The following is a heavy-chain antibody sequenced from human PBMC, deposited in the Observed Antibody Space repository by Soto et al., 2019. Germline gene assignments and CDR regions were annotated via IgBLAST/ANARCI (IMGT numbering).Heavy chain of an antibody. Sequence: SVKVSCKTSGYTFTGYYMHWVRQAPGQGLERMGWINPNSGGTNYAQKFQGWVTMTRDTSISTAYMELSRLRSDDTAVYYCARYVEMATIIYLGMDVGGRAFTVSVS. J-gene: IGHJ6*01. V-gene: IGHV1-2*04. D-gene: IGHD5-12*01. CDR2: INPNSGGT. CDR3: ARYVEMATIIYLGMDV. CDR1: GYTFTGYY.